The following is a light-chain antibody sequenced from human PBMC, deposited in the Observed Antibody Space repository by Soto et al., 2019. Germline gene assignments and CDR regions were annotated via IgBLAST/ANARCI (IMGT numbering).Light chain of an antibody. J-gene: IGLJ2*01. CDR3: SSYSSRSIVV. CDR1: SSDVGGYNY. Sequence: QSALTQPASVSGSPGQSITISCTGTSSDVGGYNYVSWYQQYPGKVPKLMIYDVSRPSGVSDRFSGSKSGNTASLIISGLLAQDEADYYCSSYSSRSIVVFGGGTQLTV. CDR2: DVS. V-gene: IGLV2-14*01.